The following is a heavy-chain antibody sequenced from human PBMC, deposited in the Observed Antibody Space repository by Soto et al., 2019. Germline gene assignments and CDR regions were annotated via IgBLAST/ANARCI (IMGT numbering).Heavy chain of an antibody. CDR1: GFTFSSYC. CDR3: ARVSNWNNCFDP. Sequence: GGSLRLSCAASGFTFSSYCMHWVRQAPGKGLVWVARISSDGGTTTYADSVKGRFTIPRDNAKDTLYLQMNSLRAEDTAVYYCARVSNWNNCFDPWGQGTLVTVSS. V-gene: IGHV3-74*01. J-gene: IGHJ5*02. D-gene: IGHD1-1*01. CDR2: ISSDGGTT.